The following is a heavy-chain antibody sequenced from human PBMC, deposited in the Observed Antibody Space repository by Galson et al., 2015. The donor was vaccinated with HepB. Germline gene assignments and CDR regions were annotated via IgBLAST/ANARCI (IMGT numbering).Heavy chain of an antibody. V-gene: IGHV3-11*06. Sequence: SLRLSCAASGFTFSNYYMTWIRQAPGKGLEWLAYISSNTVYTNYADSAKGRFTISRDNIKKSMYLQMNILRAEDTAVYDCVRVADSDYGDHSHFDSWGLGTLVTVSS. J-gene: IGHJ4*02. D-gene: IGHD4-17*01. CDR3: VRVADSDYGDHSHFDS. CDR2: ISSNTVYT. CDR1: GFTFSNYY.